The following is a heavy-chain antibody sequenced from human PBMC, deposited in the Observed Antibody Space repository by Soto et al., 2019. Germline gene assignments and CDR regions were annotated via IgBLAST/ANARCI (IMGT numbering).Heavy chain of an antibody. CDR2: ISYDGSNT. Sequence: QVQLVESGGGVVQPGRSLRLSCVASGFTFSSYGMHWVRQAPGKGLEWVAIISYDGSNTYYADSVKGRFTIARDNSKNTLSLQMNSLRAEDTSVYYFAKEGGLSGSYYISSAYYFDYWGQGTLVTVSS. CDR3: AKEGGLSGSYYISSAYYFDY. D-gene: IGHD1-26*01. J-gene: IGHJ4*02. CDR1: GFTFSSYG. V-gene: IGHV3-30*18.